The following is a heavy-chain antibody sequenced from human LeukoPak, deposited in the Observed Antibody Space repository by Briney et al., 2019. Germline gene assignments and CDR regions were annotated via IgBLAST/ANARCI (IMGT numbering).Heavy chain of an antibody. J-gene: IGHJ4*02. Sequence: GASVKVSCKASGYTFTGYYMHWVRQAPGQGLEWMGWINPNSGGTNYAQKFQGRVTMTRDTSISTAYMELSRLRSDDTVVYYCARVGCSSTSCYGKLYFDYWGQGTLVTVSS. CDR1: GYTFTGYY. CDR2: INPNSGGT. V-gene: IGHV1-2*02. D-gene: IGHD2-2*01. CDR3: ARVGCSSTSCYGKLYFDY.